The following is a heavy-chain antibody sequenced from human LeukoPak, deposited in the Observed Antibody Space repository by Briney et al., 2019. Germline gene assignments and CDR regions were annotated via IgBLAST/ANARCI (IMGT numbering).Heavy chain of an antibody. V-gene: IGHV1-18*01. Sequence: ASVKVSCKASGYAFSSYGIGWVRQAPGQGLEWMGWVGPYNRKTNYSQKFQGRVTMTTDTSTNAAYLELRTLRSDDTAVYYCARGAPRGVWNFYFDYWGQGTLVTVSS. CDR3: ARGAPRGVWNFYFDY. CDR2: VGPYNRKT. J-gene: IGHJ4*02. D-gene: IGHD1-7*01. CDR1: GYAFSSYG.